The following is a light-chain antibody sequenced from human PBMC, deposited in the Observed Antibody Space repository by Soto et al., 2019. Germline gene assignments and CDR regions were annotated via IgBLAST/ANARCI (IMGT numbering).Light chain of an antibody. V-gene: IGKV1-5*03. J-gene: IGKJ1*01. CDR1: QTISNC. CDR3: QHYSTYSRT. CDR2: RAS. Sequence: DIQMTQSPSTLSASVGDRVTITCRASQTISNCLAWYQQKPGKAPNLLIYRASSLQSGVPSRFSGSGSGTEFTLTISSLQPDDFATYYGQHYSTYSRTFGQGTKVEIK.